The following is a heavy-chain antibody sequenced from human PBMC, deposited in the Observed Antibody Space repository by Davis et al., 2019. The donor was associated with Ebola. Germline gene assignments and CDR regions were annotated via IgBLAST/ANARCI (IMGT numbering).Heavy chain of an antibody. V-gene: IGHV1-18*01. CDR3: ARAPTYYYDSSGYGLIYYFDY. Sequence: ASVKVSCKASGYTFTSYGITWVRQAPGQGLEWMGWISAYIGNTNYAQKLQGRVTMTTDTSTSTAYMELRSLRSDDTAVYYCARAPTYYYDSSGYGLIYYFDYWGQGTLVTVSS. D-gene: IGHD3-22*01. CDR2: ISAYIGNT. J-gene: IGHJ4*02. CDR1: GYTFTSYG.